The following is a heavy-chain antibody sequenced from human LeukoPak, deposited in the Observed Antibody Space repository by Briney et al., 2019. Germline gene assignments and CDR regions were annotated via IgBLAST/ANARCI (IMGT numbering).Heavy chain of an antibody. V-gene: IGHV3-7*01. D-gene: IGHD6-6*01. CDR2: IRGDESEK. CDR1: GFSFSSYW. CDR3: GRAGLEYSSSSCYY. Sequence: GGSLRLSCAASGFSFSSYWMTWVRRAPGKGLEWVANIRGDESEKYYMDSVKGRFTISRDNAKNSLFLQMNSLRAEDTAVYYCGRAGLEYSSSSCYYWGQGTLVTVSS. J-gene: IGHJ4*02.